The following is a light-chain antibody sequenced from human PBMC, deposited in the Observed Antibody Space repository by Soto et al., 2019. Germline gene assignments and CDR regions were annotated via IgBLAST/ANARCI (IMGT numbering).Light chain of an antibody. V-gene: IGLV1-40*01. Sequence: QSLLTQPPSLSGAPRQSGTISCTGSSSKIGSTYCVQWYQQLPGTAPKLLIHGNTDRPSGVPDRFSGSKSGTSASLAITGLQADDEADYYCQSYDDSLSVHYVFGTGTKVTVL. CDR2: GNT. CDR3: QSYDDSLSVHYV. J-gene: IGLJ1*01. CDR1: SSKIGSTYC.